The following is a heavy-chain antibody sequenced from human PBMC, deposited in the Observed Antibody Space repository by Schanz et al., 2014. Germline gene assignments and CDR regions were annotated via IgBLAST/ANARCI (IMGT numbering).Heavy chain of an antibody. CDR2: ISSRAKSDAT. D-gene: IGHD4-17*01. Sequence: EVQLVESGGALVQPGGSLKLSCVASGFTLSGSAVHWVRQASGKGLEWVGRISSRAKSDATAYIESVKGRFSISRDDSNNTAYLQMNSLRIEDTALYYCATDPHKDYGGKPQTFDIWGQGTMVTVSS. CDR3: ATDPHKDYGGKPQTFDI. V-gene: IGHV3-73*01. CDR1: GFTLSGSA. J-gene: IGHJ3*02.